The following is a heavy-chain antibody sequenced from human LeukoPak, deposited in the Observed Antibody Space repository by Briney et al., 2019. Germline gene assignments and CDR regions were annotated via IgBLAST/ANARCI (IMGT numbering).Heavy chain of an antibody. V-gene: IGHV1-18*01. J-gene: IGHJ6*02. CDR3: ARGGSHCTNGVCSRYYYYGMDV. CDR1: GYTFTSYG. CDR2: ISAYNGNT. Sequence: GASVKVSCKASGYTFTSYGISWVRQAPGQGLEWMGWISAYNGNTNHAQKLQGRVTMTTDTSTSTAYMELRSLRSDDTAVYYCARGGSHCTNGVCSRYYYYGMDVWGQGTTVTVSS. D-gene: IGHD2-8*01.